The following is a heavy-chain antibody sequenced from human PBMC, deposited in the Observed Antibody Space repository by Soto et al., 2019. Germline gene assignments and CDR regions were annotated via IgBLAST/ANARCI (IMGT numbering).Heavy chain of an antibody. CDR3: ARHYSSGSRNWFDP. CDR1: GGSINSSSYF. V-gene: IGHV4-39*01. J-gene: IGHJ5*02. D-gene: IGHD6-19*01. Sequence: PSETLSLTCRVSGGSINSSSYFWGWVRQPPGKGLEWIGSIYYSGSTYYNPSLRSRVTISVDTSKNQFSLKLSSVTAADTAVFYCARHYSSGSRNWFDPWGQGTLVTVYS. CDR2: IYYSGST.